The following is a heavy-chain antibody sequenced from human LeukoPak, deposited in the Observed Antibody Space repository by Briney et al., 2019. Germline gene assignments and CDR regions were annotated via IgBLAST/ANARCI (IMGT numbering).Heavy chain of an antibody. CDR2: IYYSGST. Sequence: SETLSLTCTVSGDSISSYYWSWIRQPPGKGLEWIGYIYYSGSTNYNPSLKSRVTISVDTSKNQFSLKLSSVTAADTAVYYCARHGLYYFDYWGQGTLVTVSS. V-gene: IGHV4-59*08. CDR1: GDSISSYY. CDR3: ARHGLYYFDY. J-gene: IGHJ4*02.